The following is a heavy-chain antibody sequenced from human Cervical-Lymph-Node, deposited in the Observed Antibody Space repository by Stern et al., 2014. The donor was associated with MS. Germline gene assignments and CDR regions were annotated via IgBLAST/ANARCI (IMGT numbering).Heavy chain of an antibody. V-gene: IGHV3-74*02. CDR1: GFAFGNYW. Sequence: EVQLVESGGGLVQRGGSLGLSCAASGFAFGNYWMHWVRQVPGKGLVWVSRINSDGTTTGYADSVKGRFTISRDNAKNTLFLQMKSLRVDDTAVYYCARDDSSGYAVWGQGSLVTVSS. D-gene: IGHD3-22*01. J-gene: IGHJ4*02. CDR3: ARDDSSGYAV. CDR2: INSDGTTT.